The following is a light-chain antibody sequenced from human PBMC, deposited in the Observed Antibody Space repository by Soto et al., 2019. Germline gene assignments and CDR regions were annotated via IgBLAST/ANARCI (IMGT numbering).Light chain of an antibody. CDR1: QSVSSSY. Sequence: EIVLTQSPATLSLSPGKRATLSCRASQSVSSSYLAWYQQKPGQAPRLLIYGASSRATGIPDRFSGSGSGTDFTLTISRLEPEDFAVYYCQQYGSSSWTCGQGTKVDIK. CDR3: QQYGSSSWT. V-gene: IGKV3-20*01. CDR2: GAS. J-gene: IGKJ1*01.